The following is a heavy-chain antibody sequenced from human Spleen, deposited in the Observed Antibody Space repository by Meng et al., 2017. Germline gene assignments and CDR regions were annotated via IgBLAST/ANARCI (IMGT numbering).Heavy chain of an antibody. CDR2: INSGGSAT. Sequence: ELQLVRRAGGLVPPGVPLIPSCAASGFTFSGYWMHWVRQAPGKGLVWVSRINSGGSATNFADSVNGRFTISSDNAKNTLYLQMNSLGAEATAVYYCARDYNYAPDYWGQGTLVTVSS. CDR1: GFTFSGYW. V-gene: IGHV3-74*01. CDR3: ARDYNYAPDY. D-gene: IGHD5-18*01. J-gene: IGHJ4*02.